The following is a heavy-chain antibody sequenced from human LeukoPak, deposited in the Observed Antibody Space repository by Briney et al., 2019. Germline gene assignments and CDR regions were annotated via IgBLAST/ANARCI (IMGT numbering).Heavy chain of an antibody. CDR3: ARVYYLEYYYFSPAYPYYFDY. CDR1: GFTFSDYY. J-gene: IGHJ4*02. Sequence: GGSLRLSCAASGFTFSDYYMSWIRQAPGKGLEWVSYISSSGSTIYYADSVKGRFTISRDNAKNSLYLQMNSLRAEDTAVYYCARVYYLEYYYFSPAYPYYFDYWGQGTLVTVSS. CDR2: ISSSGSTI. V-gene: IGHV3-11*01. D-gene: IGHD3-22*01.